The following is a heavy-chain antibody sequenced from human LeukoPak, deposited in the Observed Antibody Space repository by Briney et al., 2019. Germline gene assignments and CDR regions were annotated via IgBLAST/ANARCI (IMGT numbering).Heavy chain of an antibody. CDR3: ARLGIGVVPSAMLGDYYFDY. D-gene: IGHD2-2*01. J-gene: IGHJ4*02. V-gene: IGHV4-59*08. CDR1: GGSISSYY. Sequence: SETLSLTCTVSGGSISSYYWSWIRQPPGKGLEWIGYIYYSGSTKYNPSLKSRVTISVDTSKNQFSLKLTSVTAADTAVYYSARLGIGVVPSAMLGDYYFDYWGQGTLVTVSS. CDR2: IYYSGST.